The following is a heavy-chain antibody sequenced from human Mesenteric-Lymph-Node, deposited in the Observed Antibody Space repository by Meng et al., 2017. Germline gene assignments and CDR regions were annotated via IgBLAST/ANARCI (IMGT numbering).Heavy chain of an antibody. D-gene: IGHD4-17*01. J-gene: IGHJ4*02. CDR2: IYHSGST. V-gene: IGHV4-34*01. Sequence: QVQLQQWGAGLLKPSETLSLTCAVYGGSFSGYYWSWIRQPPGKGLEWIGEIYHSGSTNYNPSLKSRVTISVDTSKNQFSLKLSSVTAADTAVYYCARGPTTYFDYWGQGTLVTVSS. CDR3: ARGPTTYFDY. CDR1: GGSFSGYY.